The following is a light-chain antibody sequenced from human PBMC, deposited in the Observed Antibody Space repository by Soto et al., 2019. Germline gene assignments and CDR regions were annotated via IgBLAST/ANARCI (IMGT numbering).Light chain of an antibody. Sequence: AIQVTQSPSSLSGSVGDRVTITCRSSQGINNDLAWYLQKPGKAPKLLIYGASSLQSGVPSRFSGSGSGTDFPLTITSLQPADFATYYCLQDFNYPRTFGQGTKVDI. J-gene: IGKJ1*01. CDR1: QGINND. CDR2: GAS. V-gene: IGKV1-6*01. CDR3: LQDFNYPRT.